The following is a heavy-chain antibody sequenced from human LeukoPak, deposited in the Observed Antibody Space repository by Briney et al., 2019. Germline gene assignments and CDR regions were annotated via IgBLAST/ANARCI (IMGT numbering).Heavy chain of an antibody. D-gene: IGHD1-26*01. CDR3: ARPEPGGGSGSYQGTFDY. J-gene: IGHJ4*02. CDR1: GYTFTGYY. Sequence: ASVKVSCKASGYTFTGYYMHWVRQAPGQGLEWMGWINPNSGGTNYAQKFQGRVTMTRDTSISTAYMELSRLRSGDTAVYYCARPEPGGGSGSYQGTFDYWGQGTLVTVSS. V-gene: IGHV1-2*02. CDR2: INPNSGGT.